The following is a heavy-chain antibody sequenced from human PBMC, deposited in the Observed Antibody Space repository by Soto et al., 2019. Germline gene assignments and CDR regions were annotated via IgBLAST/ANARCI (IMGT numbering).Heavy chain of an antibody. CDR1: GGTFSSYA. CDR2: IIPIFGTA. V-gene: IGHV1-69*12. Sequence: QVQLVQSGAEVKKPGSSVKVSCKASGGTFSSYAISWVRQAPGQGLEWMGGIIPIFGTANYAQKFQGRVTITADESTSTAYMELSSLRSEDTAVYYCAGAGNYGDYFPDQWYYGMDVWGQGTTVTVSS. D-gene: IGHD4-17*01. J-gene: IGHJ6*02. CDR3: AGAGNYGDYFPDQWYYGMDV.